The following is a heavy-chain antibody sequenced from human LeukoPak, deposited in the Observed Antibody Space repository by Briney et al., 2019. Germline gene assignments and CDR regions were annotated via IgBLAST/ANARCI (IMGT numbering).Heavy chain of an antibody. V-gene: IGHV1-8*03. CDR1: GYTFTSYD. D-gene: IGHD3-16*01. Sequence: GASVKVSCKASGYTFTSYDINWVRQASGQGLEWMGWMNPNSGNTDYAQKFQGRVTFTRDTSITTAYMGLSSLGSEDTAVYYCARAPHRNLLLNYDYVFDYWGQGTLVTVSS. CDR2: MNPNSGNT. J-gene: IGHJ4*02. CDR3: ARAPHRNLLLNYDYVFDY.